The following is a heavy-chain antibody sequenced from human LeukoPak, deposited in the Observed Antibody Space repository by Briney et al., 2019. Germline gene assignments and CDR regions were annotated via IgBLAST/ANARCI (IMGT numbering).Heavy chain of an antibody. J-gene: IGHJ4*02. Sequence: SETLSLTCTVSGGSISSGDYYWSWIRQPPGKGLEWIGYIYYSGSTYYNPSLKSRVTISVDTSKNQFSLKLSSVTAADTAVYYCAGALDDFWSGYHFDCWGQGTLVTVSS. CDR2: IYYSGST. CDR1: GGSISSGDYY. V-gene: IGHV4-30-4*01. CDR3: AGALDDFWSGYHFDC. D-gene: IGHD3-3*01.